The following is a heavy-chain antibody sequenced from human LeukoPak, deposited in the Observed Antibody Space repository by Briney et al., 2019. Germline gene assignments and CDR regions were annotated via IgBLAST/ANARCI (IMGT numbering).Heavy chain of an antibody. CDR1: GFTFTSYT. J-gene: IGHJ4*02. CDR2: IYSGGSA. D-gene: IGHD6-19*01. Sequence: GGPLRLSCAASGFTFTSYTMNWVRQAPGKGLEWVSVIYSGGSAYYADSVKGRFTISRDNSKNTLYLQMNSLRAEDTAVYYCARVLSDSRGWYHFDYWGQGTLVTVSS. V-gene: IGHV3-53*01. CDR3: ARVLSDSRGWYHFDY.